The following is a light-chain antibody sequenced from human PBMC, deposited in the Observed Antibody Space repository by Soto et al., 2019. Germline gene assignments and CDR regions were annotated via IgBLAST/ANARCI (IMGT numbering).Light chain of an antibody. Sequence: EIVMTQSPATLSVSPVERATLSCSASQSVSSNLAWYQQKPGQAPRLLIYGASTRATGIPARFSGSGSGTEFTLTISSLQSEDFAVYYCQPYNNWPQTFGQGTKVEIK. J-gene: IGKJ1*01. V-gene: IGKV3-15*01. CDR2: GAS. CDR3: QPYNNWPQT. CDR1: QSVSSN.